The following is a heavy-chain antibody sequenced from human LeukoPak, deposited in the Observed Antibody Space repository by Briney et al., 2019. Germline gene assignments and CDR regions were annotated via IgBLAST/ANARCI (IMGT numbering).Heavy chain of an antibody. D-gene: IGHD2-2*01. V-gene: IGHV3-11*01. CDR3: ARFIVVVPTARDNWFDP. Sequence: GGSLRLSCAASGFTFSDYYTSWIRQAPGKGLEWVSYISSSGSTIYYADSVKGRFTISRDNAKNSLYLQMNSLRAEDTAVYYCARFIVVVPTARDNWFDPWGQGTLVTVSS. CDR1: GFTFSDYY. J-gene: IGHJ5*02. CDR2: ISSSGSTI.